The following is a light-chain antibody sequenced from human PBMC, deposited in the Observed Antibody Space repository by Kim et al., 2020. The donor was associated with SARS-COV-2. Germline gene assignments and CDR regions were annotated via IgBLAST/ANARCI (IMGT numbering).Light chain of an antibody. Sequence: EIVMTQSPATLSVSPGERATLSCRASQSVSSNLAWYHQKPGQAPRLLIYGASTRATGIPARFSGSGSGTEFTLTISSLQSEDFAVYYCQQYNNWPPMYTFGQGTKLEI. CDR2: GAS. V-gene: IGKV3-15*01. J-gene: IGKJ2*01. CDR1: QSVSSN. CDR3: QQYNNWPPMYT.